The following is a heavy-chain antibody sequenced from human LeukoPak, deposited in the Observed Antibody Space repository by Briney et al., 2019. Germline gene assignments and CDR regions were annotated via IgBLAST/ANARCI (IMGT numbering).Heavy chain of an antibody. CDR1: GDSISGDKW. Sequence: SETLSLTCAVFGDSISGDKWWSWVRQPPGKGLEYIGEFHQSVSTNYNPSLKSRLTISVDNSRNQFSLKLSSVTAADTAVYYCACHTGWSGPSEWGQGTLVTVSS. J-gene: IGHJ4*02. D-gene: IGHD6-19*01. CDR2: FHQSVST. V-gene: IGHV4-4*02. CDR3: ACHTGWSGPSE.